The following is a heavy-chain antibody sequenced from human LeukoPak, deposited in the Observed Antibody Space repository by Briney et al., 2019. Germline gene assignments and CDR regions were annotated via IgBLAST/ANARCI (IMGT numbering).Heavy chain of an antibody. CDR3: TGRGNLAASGGAFAV. D-gene: IGHD6-13*01. Sequence: SQTLSLTCAIYGDSVSNNSGAWNWIRQSPSRGLEWLGRTYYRSTWSYDYAVSVRGRININPDTSKNQFSLHLNSVTPEDSAVYYCTGRGNLAASGGAFAVWGQRTMVTVSS. CDR2: TYYRSTWSY. V-gene: IGHV6-1*01. J-gene: IGHJ3*01. CDR1: GDSVSNNSGA.